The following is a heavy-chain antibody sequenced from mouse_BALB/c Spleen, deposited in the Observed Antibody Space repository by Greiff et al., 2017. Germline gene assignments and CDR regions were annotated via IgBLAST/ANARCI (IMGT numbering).Heavy chain of an antibody. V-gene: IGHV5-6-5*01. CDR1: GFTFSSYA. D-gene: IGHD1-1*01. J-gene: IGHJ1*01. Sequence: DVMLVESGGGLVKPGGSLKLSCAASGFTFSSYAMSWVRQTPEKRLEWVASISSGGSTYYPDSVKGRFTISRDNARNILYLQMSSLRSEDTAMYYCARVGSSYWWYFDVWGAGTTVTVSS. CDR3: ARVGSSYWWYFDV. CDR2: ISSGGST.